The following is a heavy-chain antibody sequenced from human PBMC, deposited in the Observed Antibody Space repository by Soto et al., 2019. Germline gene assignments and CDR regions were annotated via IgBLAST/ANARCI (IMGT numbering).Heavy chain of an antibody. Sequence: SVKVSCKASGGTFSNYAISWVRQAPGQGLEWMGGIIPIFGTAIYAQKFQGRVTITADESTSTAYMELSSLRSEDTAVYYCARAADYGDFAFDIWGQGTMVTVSS. J-gene: IGHJ3*02. D-gene: IGHD4-17*01. V-gene: IGHV1-69*13. CDR1: GGTFSNYA. CDR3: ARAADYGDFAFDI. CDR2: IIPIFGTA.